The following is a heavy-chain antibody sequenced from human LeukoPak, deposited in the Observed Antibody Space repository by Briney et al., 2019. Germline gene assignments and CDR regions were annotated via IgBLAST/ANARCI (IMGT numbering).Heavy chain of an antibody. J-gene: IGHJ6*02. D-gene: IGHD3-22*01. V-gene: IGHV4-31*03. CDR1: GGSISSGGYS. CDR2: IYSSGST. CDR3: ARENYYDSSHGMDV. Sequence: PSQTLSLTCTVSGGSISSGGYSWTWIRQHPGKGLEWTGYIYSSGSTYYNPSLKSRVTISVDTSKNQFSLKLTSVTAADTAVYYCARENYYDSSHGMDVWGQGTTVTVSS.